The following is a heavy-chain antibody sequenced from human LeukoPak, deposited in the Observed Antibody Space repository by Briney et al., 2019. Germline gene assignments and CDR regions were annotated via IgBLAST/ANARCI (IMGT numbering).Heavy chain of an antibody. CDR2: ISGSGGST. D-gene: IGHD3-3*01. J-gene: IGHJ6*02. V-gene: IGHV3-23*01. Sequence: PGGSLRFSCVASGFTFSTYAMSWVRQAPGKGLEWVSVISGSGGSTYYADSVKGRFTISRDNSKRTVYLQMNSLRAEDTAVYYCAGGTIWNVDVWGQGTTVTVSS. CDR3: AGGTIWNVDV. CDR1: GFTFSTYA.